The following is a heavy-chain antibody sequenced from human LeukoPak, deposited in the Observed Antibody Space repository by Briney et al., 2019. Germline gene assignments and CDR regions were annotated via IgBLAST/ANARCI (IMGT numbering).Heavy chain of an antibody. CDR2: IYYSGST. Sequence: SETLSLTCTVSGGSISSYYWSWIRQPPGKGLEWIGYIYYSGSTNYNPSLKSRVTISVDTSKNQFSLKLNSVTAADTAVYYCARGETELLDFDYWGQGTLVTVSS. D-gene: IGHD2-15*01. J-gene: IGHJ4*02. V-gene: IGHV4-59*12. CDR1: GGSISSYY. CDR3: ARGETELLDFDY.